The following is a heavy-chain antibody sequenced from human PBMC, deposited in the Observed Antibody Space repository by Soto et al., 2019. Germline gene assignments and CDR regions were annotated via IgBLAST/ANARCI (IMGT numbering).Heavy chain of an antibody. Sequence: QVQXVXSGAEVXXXXXXVXVSCXXXGYXXXXFXXXXXXXXXXXXXXXXGWIKPSTGDTNYAPKFQARVTMTRDTSITTTFMELSRLRSDDTAVYDCARSLGKTYSNYVGYSDYWGQGTLVTVSS. CDR2: IKPSTGDT. J-gene: IGHJ4*02. CDR1: GYXXXXFX. D-gene: IGHD4-4*01. CDR3: ARSLGKTYSNYVGYSDY. V-gene: IGHV1-2*02.